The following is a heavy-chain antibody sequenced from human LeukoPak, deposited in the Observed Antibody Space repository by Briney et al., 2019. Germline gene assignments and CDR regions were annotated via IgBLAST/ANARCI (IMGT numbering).Heavy chain of an antibody. CDR3: ARDPTTVTKGLDI. J-gene: IGHJ3*02. CDR1: GGSFSGYY. V-gene: IGHV4-34*01. CDR2: INHSGST. Sequence: SETLSLTCAVYGGSFSGYYWSWIRQPPGKGLEWIGEINHSGSTNYNPSLKSRVTISVDTSKNQFSLKLSSVTAADAAVYFCARDPTTVTKGLDIWGQGTMVTVSS. D-gene: IGHD4-17*01.